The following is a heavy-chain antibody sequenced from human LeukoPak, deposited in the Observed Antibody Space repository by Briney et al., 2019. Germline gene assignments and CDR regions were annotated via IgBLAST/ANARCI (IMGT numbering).Heavy chain of an antibody. V-gene: IGHV4-59*01. CDR1: GGSISSYY. CDR3: ARAFGLLWFGELSHYFDY. Sequence: PSETLSLTCTVSGGSISSYYWSWIRQPPGKGLEWIGYIYYSGSTNYNPSLKSRVTISVDTSKNQSSLKLSSVTAADTAVYYCARAFGLLWFGELSHYFDYWGQGTLVTVSS. D-gene: IGHD3-10*01. J-gene: IGHJ4*02. CDR2: IYYSGST.